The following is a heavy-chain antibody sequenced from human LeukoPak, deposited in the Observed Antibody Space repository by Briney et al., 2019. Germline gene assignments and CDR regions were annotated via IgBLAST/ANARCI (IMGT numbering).Heavy chain of an antibody. Sequence: ASVKVSCKASGYTFIIYGIHWVRQAPGQRLEWMGWINAGNGSTEYSHKFQGRVTITRDTSASASYMELSSLSSEDTALYYCATGGSSWYLGYFDYWGQGTLVTVSS. CDR3: ATGGSSWYLGYFDY. CDR1: GYTFIIYG. V-gene: IGHV1-3*01. J-gene: IGHJ4*02. D-gene: IGHD6-13*01. CDR2: INAGNGST.